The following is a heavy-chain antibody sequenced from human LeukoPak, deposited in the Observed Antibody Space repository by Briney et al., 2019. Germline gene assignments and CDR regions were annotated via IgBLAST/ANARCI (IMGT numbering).Heavy chain of an antibody. Sequence: SETLSLTCTVSGGSISSYYWSWIRQPPGKGLEWIGYIYYSGSTNYNPSLKSRVTISVDTSKNQFSLKLSSVTAADTAVYYCASWGYYYGSGSYYESDYWGQGTLVTVSS. J-gene: IGHJ4*02. CDR3: ASWGYYYGSGSYYESDY. D-gene: IGHD3-10*01. CDR1: GGSISSYY. V-gene: IGHV4-59*01. CDR2: IYYSGST.